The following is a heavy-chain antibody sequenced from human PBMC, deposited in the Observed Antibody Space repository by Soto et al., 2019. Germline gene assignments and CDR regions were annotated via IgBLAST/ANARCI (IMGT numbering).Heavy chain of an antibody. V-gene: IGHV1-8*01. Sequence: GASVKVSCKASGYTFTSYDINWVRQATGQGLEWMGWMNPNSGNTGYAQKFQGRVTMTRNTSISTAYMELSSLRSEDTAVYYCARGLSLAARYYYYGMDVWGQGTTVTVSS. D-gene: IGHD6-6*01. J-gene: IGHJ6*02. CDR3: ARGLSLAARYYYYGMDV. CDR2: MNPNSGNT. CDR1: GYTFTSYD.